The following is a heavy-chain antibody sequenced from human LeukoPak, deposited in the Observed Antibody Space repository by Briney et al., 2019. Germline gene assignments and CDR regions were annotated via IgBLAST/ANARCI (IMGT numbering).Heavy chain of an antibody. CDR3: EGSSGYYHYYYGMDV. V-gene: IGHV4-38-2*02. D-gene: IGHD3-22*01. Sequence: PSETLSLTCTVSGYSISSGYYWGWIRQPPGKGLEWIGSIYHSGSTYYNPSLKSRVTISVDTSKNQFSLKLSSVTAADTAVYYCEGSSGYYHYYYGMDVWGQGTTVTVSS. CDR2: IYHSGST. J-gene: IGHJ6*02. CDR1: GYSISSGYY.